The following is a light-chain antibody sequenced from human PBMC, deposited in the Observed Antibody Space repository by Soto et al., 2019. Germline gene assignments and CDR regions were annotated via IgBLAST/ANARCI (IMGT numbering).Light chain of an antibody. J-gene: IGLJ1*01. CDR2: DVS. Sequence: QSVLTQPRSVSGSPGQSVTISCTGTSRDVGGYNSVSWYQQHPGKAPKLMIYDVSQRPSGVPDRFSGSKSGNTASLTISGLQPEDEADYYCCSYAGGSSTYVFXTGTKVTVL. CDR1: SRDVGGYNS. CDR3: CSYAGGSSTYV. V-gene: IGLV2-11*01.